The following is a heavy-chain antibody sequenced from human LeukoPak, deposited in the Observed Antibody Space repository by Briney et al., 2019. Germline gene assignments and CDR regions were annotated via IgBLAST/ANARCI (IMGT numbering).Heavy chain of an antibody. V-gene: IGHV1-8*01. D-gene: IGHD3-10*01. J-gene: IGHJ4*02. Sequence: GASVKVSCKASGYTFTSNDINWVRQATGQGLEWVGWMNPNSGNTGYAQKFQGRVTMTRNTSISTAYMELSSLRSEDTAVYYCARGQARAVRGVINAYWGQGTLVTVSS. CDR2: MNPNSGNT. CDR1: GYTFTSND. CDR3: ARGQARAVRGVINAY.